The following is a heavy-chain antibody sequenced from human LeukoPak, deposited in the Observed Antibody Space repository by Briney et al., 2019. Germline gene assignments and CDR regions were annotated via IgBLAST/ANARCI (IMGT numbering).Heavy chain of an antibody. D-gene: IGHD3-22*01. CDR3: ARQRTDDSSGSLDY. J-gene: IGHJ4*02. CDR1: GGSISSGGYY. CDR2: IYHSGST. V-gene: IGHV4-30-2*01. Sequence: PSETLSLTCTVSGGSISSGGYYWNWIRQPPGKGLEWIGYIYHSGSTYYNPSLKSRVTISVDRSKNQFSLKLSSVTAADTAVYFCARQRTDDSSGSLDYWGQGTLVTVSS.